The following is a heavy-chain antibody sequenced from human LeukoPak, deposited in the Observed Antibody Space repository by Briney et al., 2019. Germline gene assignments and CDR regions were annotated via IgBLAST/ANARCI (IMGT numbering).Heavy chain of an antibody. J-gene: IGHJ5*02. CDR3: ARDPRRYCSGGSCYWFDP. Sequence: ASVKVSCKASGYTFTSYGLSWVRQAPGQGLEWMGWISAYNGNTNYAQKLQGRVTMTTDTSTSTAYMELRSLRSDDTAVYYCARDPRRYCSGGSCYWFDPWGQATLVTVSS. V-gene: IGHV1-18*01. CDR2: ISAYNGNT. D-gene: IGHD2-15*01. CDR1: GYTFTSYG.